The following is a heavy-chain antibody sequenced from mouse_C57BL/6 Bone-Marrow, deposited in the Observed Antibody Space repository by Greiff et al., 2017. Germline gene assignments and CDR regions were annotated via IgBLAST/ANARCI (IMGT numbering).Heavy chain of an antibody. CDR1: GFTFSDYG. J-gene: IGHJ4*01. V-gene: IGHV5-17*01. CDR2: ISSGSSTI. CDR3: ASRYAMDY. Sequence: EVQRVESGGGLVKPGGSLKLSCAASGFTFSDYGMHWVRQAPEKGLEWVAYISSGSSTIYYADTVKGRFTISRDNAKNTLFMQMPSLRSEATAMYYCASRYAMDYWGQGTSVTVSS.